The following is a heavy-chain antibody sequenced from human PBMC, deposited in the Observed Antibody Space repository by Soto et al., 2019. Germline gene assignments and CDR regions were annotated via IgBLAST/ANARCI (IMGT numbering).Heavy chain of an antibody. J-gene: IGHJ4*02. Sequence: SETLSLTCTVSGGSVSSGSYYWSWIRQPPGKGLEWIGYIYYSGSTNYNPSLKSRVTISVDTSKNQFSLKLSSVTAADTAVYYCARDENGDYGYWGQGTLVTVYS. CDR3: ARDENGDYGY. V-gene: IGHV4-61*01. D-gene: IGHD4-17*01. CDR1: GGSVSSGSYY. CDR2: IYYSGST.